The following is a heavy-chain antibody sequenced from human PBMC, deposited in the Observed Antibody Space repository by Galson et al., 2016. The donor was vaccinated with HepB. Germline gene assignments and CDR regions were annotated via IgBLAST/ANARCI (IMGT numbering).Heavy chain of an antibody. CDR3: ARDRRHNYAFFDS. Sequence: SLRLSCAASGFTFSSYAMSWVRQAPGKGLEWVSTISGSGGRTYYADSVKGRFTISRDNSKNTLYLQMNSLRDEDTAVYYCARDRRHNYAFFDSWGQGTPITVSS. D-gene: IGHD3-16*01. V-gene: IGHV3-23*01. CDR2: ISGSGGRT. J-gene: IGHJ4*02. CDR1: GFTFSSYA.